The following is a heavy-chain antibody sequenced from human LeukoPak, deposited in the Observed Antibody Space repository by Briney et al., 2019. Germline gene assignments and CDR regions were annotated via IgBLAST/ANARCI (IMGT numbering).Heavy chain of an antibody. Sequence: ETLSLTCIVSGGSISNYYWTWIRQPPGKGLEWIGYIYYSGSTYYNPSLKSRVTISVDTSKNQFSLKLSSVTAADTAVYYCARKPSGYDYFDYWGQGTLVTVSS. D-gene: IGHD5-12*01. CDR2: IYYSGST. J-gene: IGHJ4*02. V-gene: IGHV4-59*08. CDR3: ARKPSGYDYFDY. CDR1: GGSISNYY.